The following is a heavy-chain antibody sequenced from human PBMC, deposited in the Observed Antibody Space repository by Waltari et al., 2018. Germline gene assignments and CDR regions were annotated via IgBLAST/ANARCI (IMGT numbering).Heavy chain of an antibody. CDR1: G. V-gene: IGHV4-4*01. CDR2: VQRSGRT. Sequence: GGGWVRQSPGKGLEWIGQVQRSGRTNYNPSFASRVTVSVDTSSNQFSLKVTSATAADTAVYFCARDRGRGIYLDSWGQGTLVTVS. D-gene: IGHD2-15*01. J-gene: IGHJ4*02. CDR3: ARDRGRGIYLDS.